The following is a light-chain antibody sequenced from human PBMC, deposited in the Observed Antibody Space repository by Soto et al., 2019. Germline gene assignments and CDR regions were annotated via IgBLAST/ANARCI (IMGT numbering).Light chain of an antibody. CDR2: DAS. Sequence: EIVLTQSPATLSLSPGERATLSCRASQSVSSYLAWYQQKPGQAPRLLIYDASNRATGIPARFSGSGSGTYFTLTISSLEPEDFAVYYCQQRSNWPPRFGQGTRLEIK. CDR1: QSVSSY. CDR3: QQRSNWPPR. V-gene: IGKV3-11*01. J-gene: IGKJ5*01.